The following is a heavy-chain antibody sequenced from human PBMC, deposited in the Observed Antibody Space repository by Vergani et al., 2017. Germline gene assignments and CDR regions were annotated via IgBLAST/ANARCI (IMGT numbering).Heavy chain of an antibody. J-gene: IGHJ4*02. D-gene: IGHD1-26*01. CDR1: GGSISSSSYY. CDR3: SRYSGSYELKRLDY. CDR2: IYYSGST. Sequence: QLQLQESGPGLVKPSETLSLTCTVSGGSISSSSYYWGWLRQPPGKGLEWIGCIYYSGSTYYNPSLKRRVTISVDTSKNQFSLKLSSVTAADTAVYYCSRYSGSYELKRLDYWGQGTLVTVSS. V-gene: IGHV4-39*01.